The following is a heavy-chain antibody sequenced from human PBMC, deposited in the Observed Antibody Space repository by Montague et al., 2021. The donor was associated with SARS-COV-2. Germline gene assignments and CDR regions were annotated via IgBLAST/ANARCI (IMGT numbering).Heavy chain of an antibody. CDR1: DVSLNTSTW. V-gene: IGHV4-4*02. CDR3: ARGGLGNRGFDY. CDR2: IYLSGFT. D-gene: IGHD3/OR15-3a*01. Sequence: SETLSLTCVVSDVSLNTSTWWSWVRQSPGKGLEWVGEIYLSGFTXYNPSVKSRVSISLDDSRSQSSLRLTSVTAADTAVYFCARGGLGNRGFDYWGQGTLVTVSS. J-gene: IGHJ4*02.